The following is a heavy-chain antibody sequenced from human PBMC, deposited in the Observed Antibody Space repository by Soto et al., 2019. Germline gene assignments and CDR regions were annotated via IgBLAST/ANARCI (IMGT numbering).Heavy chain of an antibody. Sequence: ASVNVSCKPSGYTFSSYCITWVRQAPGQGLECMGWISAYNGNTNYAQKFQDRVTMTTDTSTNTAYMELRSLRSDDAAVYYCARAAYYYDSRALNSRLDFDIWGQATLVTV. V-gene: IGHV1-18*01. J-gene: IGHJ3*02. CDR1: GYTFSSYC. D-gene: IGHD3-22*01. CDR2: ISAYNGNT. CDR3: ARAAYYYDSRALNSRLDFDI.